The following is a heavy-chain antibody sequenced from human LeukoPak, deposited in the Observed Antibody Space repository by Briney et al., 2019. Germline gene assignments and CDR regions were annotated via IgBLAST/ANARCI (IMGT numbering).Heavy chain of an antibody. Sequence: GSLRHSCAASGFTFSNYWLTWVRQSPGQGLEWVANIKQDGSEKHYVDSVKGRFTISRDNAKNSLYLQMNSLRAEDTAVYYCARDRQIAYWGKGTLVTVSS. CDR2: IKQDGSEK. V-gene: IGHV3-7*01. CDR3: ARDRQIAY. J-gene: IGHJ4*02. CDR1: GFTFSNYW.